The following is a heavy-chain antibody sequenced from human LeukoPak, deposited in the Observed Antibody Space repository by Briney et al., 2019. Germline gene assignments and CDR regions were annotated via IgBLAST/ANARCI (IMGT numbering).Heavy chain of an antibody. D-gene: IGHD5-18*01. V-gene: IGHV1-69-2*01. CDR1: GYTCTDYY. Sequence: ASVKISCKVSGYTCTDYYMHWVQQAPGKALEWMGLVDPEDGETIYAEKFQGRVTITADTSTDTAYMELSSLRSEDTAVYYCATGLVDTANDYWGQGTLVTVSS. CDR2: VDPEDGET. J-gene: IGHJ4*02. CDR3: ATGLVDTANDY.